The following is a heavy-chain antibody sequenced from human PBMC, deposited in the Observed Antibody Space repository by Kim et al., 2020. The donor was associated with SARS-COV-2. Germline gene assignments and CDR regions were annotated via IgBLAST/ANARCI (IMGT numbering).Heavy chain of an antibody. CDR3: ARGGVRVGYYYYGMDV. V-gene: IGHV7-4-1*02. CDR1: GYTFTSYA. D-gene: IGHD3-10*01. J-gene: IGHJ6*02. Sequence: ASVKVSCKASGYTFTSYAMNWVRQAPGQGLEWMGWINTNTGNPTYAQGFTGRFVFSLDTSVSTAYLQISSLKAEDTAVYYCARGGVRVGYYYYGMDVWGQGTTVTVSS. CDR2: INTNTGNP.